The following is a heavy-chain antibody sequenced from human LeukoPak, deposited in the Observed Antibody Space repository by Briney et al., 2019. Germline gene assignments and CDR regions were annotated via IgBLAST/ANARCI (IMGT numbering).Heavy chain of an antibody. J-gene: IGHJ4*02. Sequence: GGSLRLSCVASGFTFSDAWMSWVRQAPGKGLEWVGRIKSKIDGGTIDYAAPVKGRFTISRDDSRNTLYLQMNSLKTEDTAVYYCTTRRQDGWWGQGTPVTVSS. V-gene: IGHV3-15*01. CDR2: IKSKIDGGTI. D-gene: IGHD2-15*01. CDR1: GFTFSDAW. CDR3: TTRRQDGW.